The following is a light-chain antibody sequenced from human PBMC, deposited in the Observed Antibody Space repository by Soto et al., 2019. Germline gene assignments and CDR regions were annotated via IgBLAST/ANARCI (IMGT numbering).Light chain of an antibody. J-gene: IGLJ2*01. CDR3: KSYDSSLSGVV. CDR2: GNS. CDR1: SSNIGAGYD. Sequence: QSVLTQPPSVSGAPGQRVTISCTGSSSNIGAGYDVHWYQQLPGTAPKLLIYGNSNRPSGVPDRFSGSKSGTSASLAITGLQAEDEADHYCKSYDSSLSGVVFGGGTKLTVL. V-gene: IGLV1-40*01.